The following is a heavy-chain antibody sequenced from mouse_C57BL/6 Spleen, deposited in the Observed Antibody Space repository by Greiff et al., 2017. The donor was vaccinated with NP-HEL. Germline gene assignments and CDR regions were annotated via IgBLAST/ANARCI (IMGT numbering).Heavy chain of an antibody. D-gene: IGHD2-14*01. Sequence: GKLVESGGGLVKPGGSLKLSCAASGFTFSSYAMSWVRQTPEKRLEWVATISDGGSYTYYPDNVKGRFTISRDNAQNNLYLQMSHLKSEDTAMYYCARAEGTPFDYWGQGTTLTVSS. V-gene: IGHV5-4*03. J-gene: IGHJ2*01. CDR3: ARAEGTPFDY. CDR2: ISDGGSYT. CDR1: GFTFSSYA.